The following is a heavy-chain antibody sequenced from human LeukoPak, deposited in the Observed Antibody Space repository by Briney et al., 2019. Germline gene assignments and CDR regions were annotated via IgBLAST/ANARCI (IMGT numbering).Heavy chain of an antibody. D-gene: IGHD5-24*01. V-gene: IGHV1-69*13. J-gene: IGHJ4*02. CDR2: IIPIFDTT. CDR3: ARDLGTRDGYNPPNLFDN. Sequence: ASVKVSCKASGYTFTSYGISWVRQAPGQGLEWMGGIIPIFDTTNYAQKFQGRVTLTADESTSTAYMELSSLRSDDTAVYYCARDLGTRDGYNPPNLFDNWGQGTLVTASS. CDR1: GYTFTSYG.